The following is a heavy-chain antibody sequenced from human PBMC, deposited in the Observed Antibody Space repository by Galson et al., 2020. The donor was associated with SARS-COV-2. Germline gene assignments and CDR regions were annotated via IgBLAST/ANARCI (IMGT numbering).Heavy chain of an antibody. Sequence: GESLKISCAASGFTFSSYGMHWVRQAPGKGLEWVAVISYDGSNKYYADSVKGRFTISRDNSKNTLYLQMNSLRAEDTAVYYCANFPPGMDGWGQGTTVTVSS. V-gene: IGHV3-30*18. J-gene: IGHJ6*02. CDR3: ANFPPGMDG. CDR2: ISYDGSNK. CDR1: GFTFSSYG.